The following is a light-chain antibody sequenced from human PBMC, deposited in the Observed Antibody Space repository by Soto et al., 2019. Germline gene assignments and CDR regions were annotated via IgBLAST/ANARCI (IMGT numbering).Light chain of an antibody. J-gene: IGKJ4*01. CDR2: NAF. Sequence: DIQMTQSPSTLSASVGDRVTITCRASQSINRWLAWYQHKPGKAPKLLIYNAFTSKSGVPSRFSGSGYGTEFTLTISSLQPDDFATYYCQQYINYPLTFGGGTNVEI. V-gene: IGKV1-5*01. CDR3: QQYINYPLT. CDR1: QSINRW.